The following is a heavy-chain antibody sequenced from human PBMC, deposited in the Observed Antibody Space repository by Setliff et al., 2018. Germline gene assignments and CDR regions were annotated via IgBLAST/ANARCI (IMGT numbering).Heavy chain of an antibody. CDR1: GASITSGGFY. J-gene: IGHJ6*03. CDR3: ARHVGIRGRGYNYYYYYMDV. CDR2: YRSGST. D-gene: IGHD3-10*01. Sequence: SETLSLTCSVSGASITSGGFYWTWIRQPPGKGLEWIGYYRSGSTNYNPSLKSRVTISVDTSKNQFSLKLSSVTATDTAVYYCARHVGIRGRGYNYYYYYMDVWGKGTTVTVS. V-gene: IGHV4-61*08.